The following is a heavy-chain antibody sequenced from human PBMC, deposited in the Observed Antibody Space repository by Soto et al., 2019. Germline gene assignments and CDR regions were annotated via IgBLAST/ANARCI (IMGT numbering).Heavy chain of an antibody. CDR2: ILYDGSKK. V-gene: IGHV3-30-3*01. CDR3: ARVNIAWNDVGAMDV. D-gene: IGHD1-1*01. J-gene: IGHJ6*02. Sequence: QVQLVESGGGVVQPGRSLRLSCAASGFTFSTYAMHWVRQAPGKGLEWVAVILYDGSKKDYADSVKGRFTISRDNSKNTLYLQTNSLRADDTAVYYCARVNIAWNDVGAMDVWGQGTTVTVSS. CDR1: GFTFSTYA.